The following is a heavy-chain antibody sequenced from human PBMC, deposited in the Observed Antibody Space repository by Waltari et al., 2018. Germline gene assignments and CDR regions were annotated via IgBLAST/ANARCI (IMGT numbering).Heavy chain of an antibody. V-gene: IGHV1-18*01. CDR1: GYTFTSYG. CDR2: NSAYCGNT. Sequence: QVQLVQSGAEVKKPGASVKVSCKASGYTFTSYGISWVRQAPGQGREWMEWNSAYCGNTYYAQKLQGRVPMTTDTSTSTSYMELGSLRSDHTAGYYCARDPGGHPPRYCCYGMDVWGQGTTVTVSS. D-gene: IGHD3-16*01. CDR3: ARDPGGHPPRYCCYGMDV. J-gene: IGHJ6*02.